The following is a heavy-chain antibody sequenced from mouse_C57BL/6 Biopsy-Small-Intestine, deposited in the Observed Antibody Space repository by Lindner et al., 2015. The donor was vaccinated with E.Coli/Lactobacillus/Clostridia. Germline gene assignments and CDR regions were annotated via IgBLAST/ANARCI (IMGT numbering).Heavy chain of an antibody. D-gene: IGHD2-3*01. CDR2: IYPRSGNT. V-gene: IGHV1-81*01. Sequence: VQLQESGAELARPGASVKLSCKASGYTFTSYGIIWVKQRTGQGLEWIGEIYPRSGNTYYNEKFKGKATLTADKSSSTAYMELRSLTSEDSAVYFCARYDDGYVYWYFDVWGTGTTVTVSS. CDR3: ARYDDGYVYWYFDV. CDR1: GYTFTSYG. J-gene: IGHJ1*03.